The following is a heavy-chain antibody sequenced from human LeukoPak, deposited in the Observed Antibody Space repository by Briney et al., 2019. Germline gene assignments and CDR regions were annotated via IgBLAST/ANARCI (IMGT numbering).Heavy chain of an antibody. J-gene: IGHJ3*02. CDR2: IYTSGST. D-gene: IGHD5-24*01. CDR1: GGSISSGSYY. Sequence: SETLSLTCIVSGGSISSGSYYWSWIRQPAGKGLEWIGRIYTSGSTNYNPSLKSRVTISVDTSKNQFSLKLSSVTAADTAVYYCARPVEMATIAAFDIWGQGTMVTVSS. CDR3: ARPVEMATIAAFDI. V-gene: IGHV4-61*02.